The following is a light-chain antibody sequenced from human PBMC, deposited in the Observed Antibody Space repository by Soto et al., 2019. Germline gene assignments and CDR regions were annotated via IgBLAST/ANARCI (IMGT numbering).Light chain of an antibody. Sequence: EIVVTQSPGTLSLSPGERATLSCRASQSVSNSYLAWYQQKPGQAPRLLIYGASSRATGIPDRFSGSGSGTDFTHTISRLEPEDCAVYYCQQYGGSTRTFGQGTKVEIQ. CDR1: QSVSNSY. J-gene: IGKJ1*01. V-gene: IGKV3-20*01. CDR3: QQYGGSTRT. CDR2: GAS.